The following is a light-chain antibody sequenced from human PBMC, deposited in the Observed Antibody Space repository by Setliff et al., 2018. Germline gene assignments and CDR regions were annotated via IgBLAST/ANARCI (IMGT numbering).Light chain of an antibody. J-gene: IGLJ2*01. CDR3: SSYTSSSTPGVV. CDR1: SSDVGGYNY. CDR2: DVS. Sequence: QSVLAQPASVSGSPGQSITISCTGTSSDVGGYNYVSWYQLHPGKAPKLMIYDVSKRPSGVSNRFSGSKSGNTASLTISGLQAEDEADYYCSSYTSSSTPGVVFGGGTKGTVL. V-gene: IGLV2-14*01.